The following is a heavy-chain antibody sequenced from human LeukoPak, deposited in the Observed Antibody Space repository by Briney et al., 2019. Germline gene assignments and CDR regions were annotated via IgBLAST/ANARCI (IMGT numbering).Heavy chain of an antibody. V-gene: IGHV3-30*02. CDR1: GFTFNRYG. J-gene: IGHJ4*02. CDR2: IRYDGSNK. CDR3: GTDPYGYDGEGFFDY. Sequence: GGSLRLSCAPSGFTFNRYGMQWPRQAPGKGLEWVAFIRYDGSNKYYADSVKGRFTISRDNTKKPLYLQMNSLRAEDTDVLFRGTDPYGYDGEGFFDYWGQGTLVTVSS. D-gene: IGHD5-12*01.